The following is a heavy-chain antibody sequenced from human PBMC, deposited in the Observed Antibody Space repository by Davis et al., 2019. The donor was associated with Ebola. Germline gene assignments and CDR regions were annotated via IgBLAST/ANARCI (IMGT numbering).Heavy chain of an antibody. CDR3: ARDKVDAGGVLMVYAMRGDYYGMDV. Sequence: PSETLSLTCTVSGGSISSYYWSWIRQPPGKGLEWIAYIYYSGTTNYNPSLKSRVSASVDTSRNQFSLKLSSVTAADTAVYYCARDKVDAGGVLMVYAMRGDYYGMDVWGQGTTVTVSS. CDR2: IYYSGTT. D-gene: IGHD2-8*01. J-gene: IGHJ6*02. V-gene: IGHV4-59*12. CDR1: GGSISSYY.